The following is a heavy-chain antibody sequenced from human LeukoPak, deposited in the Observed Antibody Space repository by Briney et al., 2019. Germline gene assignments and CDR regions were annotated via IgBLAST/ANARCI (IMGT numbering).Heavy chain of an antibody. CDR2: IKQDGSKK. V-gene: IGHV3-7*01. CDR3: ARAMDV. CDR1: GFPFSSYW. Sequence: GGPLRLSCVASGFPFSSYWMTWVRQAPGKGLEWVANIKQDGSKKFYVDSVKGRFTISRDNAKNSLYLQMNSLRAEDTAVYYCARAMDVWGQGTTVTVSS. J-gene: IGHJ6*02.